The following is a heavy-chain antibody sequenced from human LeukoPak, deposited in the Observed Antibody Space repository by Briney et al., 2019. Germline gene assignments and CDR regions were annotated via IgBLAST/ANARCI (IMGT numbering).Heavy chain of an antibody. CDR3: AKVKALDAVASYFDY. CDR2: ISSSGDNT. J-gene: IGHJ4*02. D-gene: IGHD1-1*01. CDR1: GFVFSTYA. V-gene: IGHV3-23*01. Sequence: PGGSLRLSCAASGFVFSTYAMGWVRQAPGKGLEWVSAISSSGDNTYYADSVKGQFTISRDNSKNTLDLQMNSLRAEDTAMYHCAKVKALDAVASYFDYWGQGTLVTVS.